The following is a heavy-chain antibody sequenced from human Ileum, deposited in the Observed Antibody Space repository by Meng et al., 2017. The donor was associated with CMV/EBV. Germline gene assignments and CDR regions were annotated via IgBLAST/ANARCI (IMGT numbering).Heavy chain of an antibody. CDR1: GFIRSGSP. CDR3: ATLRSSDEGARDH. Sequence: SGFIRSGSPRHWDSQACGKGLEWVGSRRSKANRNAREYAASVEGRFTISRDDSKNTAYLEMNSLKTDDTAVYYCATLRSSDEGARDHWGQGTLVTVSS. CDR2: RRSKANRNAR. J-gene: IGHJ4*02. V-gene: IGHV3-73*01. D-gene: IGHD6-19*01.